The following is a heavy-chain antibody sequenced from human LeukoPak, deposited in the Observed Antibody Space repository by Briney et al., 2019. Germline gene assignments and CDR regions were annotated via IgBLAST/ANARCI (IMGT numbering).Heavy chain of an antibody. CDR1: GYSISSSRYY. J-gene: IGHJ4*02. CDR3: ARVARSGRVVHGQYCRSTRGCYFDY. CDR2: INHSGST. Sequence: PSETLSLTCTVSGYSISSSRYYWGWIRQPPGKGLEWIGEINHSGSTNYNPSLKSRVTISVDTSKNQFSLKLSSVTAADTAVYYCARVARSGRVVHGQYCRSTRGCYFDYWGQGTLVTVSS. D-gene: IGHD2-2*01. V-gene: IGHV4-39*07.